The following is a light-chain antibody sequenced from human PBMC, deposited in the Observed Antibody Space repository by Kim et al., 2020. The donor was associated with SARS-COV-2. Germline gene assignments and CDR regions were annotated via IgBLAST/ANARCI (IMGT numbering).Light chain of an antibody. CDR2: EVS. J-gene: IGLJ1*01. V-gene: IGLV2-23*02. CDR3: CSYAGSSTYV. CDR1: SSAVGSYNL. Sequence: GQSITISCTGTSSAVGSYNLVSWYQQHPGKAPKLMIYEVSKRPSGVSNRFSGSKSGNTASLRISGLQAEDEADYYCCSYAGSSTYVFGTGTKVTVL.